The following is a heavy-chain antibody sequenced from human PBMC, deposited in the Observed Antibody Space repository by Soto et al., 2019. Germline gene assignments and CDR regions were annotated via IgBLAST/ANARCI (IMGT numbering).Heavy chain of an antibody. V-gene: IGHV3-21*01. Sequence: EVQLVESGGGLGMPGGSLRLSCAASGFTVSSYHMNWVRQAPGKGLEWVSSINPSSSHIYYADSVRGRFTNSRDNSKNSMELQMNSLRTEDAAVYYCARGYCGGGGCYLRRDAIDDWGQGTMVTVSS. CDR1: GFTVSSYH. CDR2: INPSSSHI. J-gene: IGHJ3*01. D-gene: IGHD2-15*01. CDR3: ARGYCGGGGCYLRRDAIDD.